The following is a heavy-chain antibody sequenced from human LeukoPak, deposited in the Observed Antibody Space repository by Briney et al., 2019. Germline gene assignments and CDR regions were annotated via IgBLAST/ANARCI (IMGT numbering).Heavy chain of an antibody. V-gene: IGHV4-61*02. CDR2: IYTSGST. Sequence: SETLSLTCTVSGGSISSGSYYWSWIRQPAGKGLEWIGRIYTSGSTNYNPSLKSRVTISVDTSKNQFSLKLSSVTAADTAVYYCARDVVAFDYWGQGTLVTVSS. J-gene: IGHJ4*02. CDR3: ARDVVAFDY. CDR1: GGSISSGSYY. D-gene: IGHD2-15*01.